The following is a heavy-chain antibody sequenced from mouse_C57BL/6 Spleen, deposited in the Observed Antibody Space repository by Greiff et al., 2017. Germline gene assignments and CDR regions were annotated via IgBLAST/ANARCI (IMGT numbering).Heavy chain of an antibody. CDR1: GFTFSSYT. Sequence: EVKLVESGGGLVKPGGSLKLSCAASGFTFSSYTMSWVRQTPEKRLEWVATISGGGGNTYYPDSVKGRFTISSDNAKNALYLQMSSLRSEDTALYYCARHYYGSAMDYWGQGTSVTVSS. CDR3: ARHYYGSAMDY. D-gene: IGHD1-1*01. CDR2: ISGGGGNT. J-gene: IGHJ4*01. V-gene: IGHV5-9*01.